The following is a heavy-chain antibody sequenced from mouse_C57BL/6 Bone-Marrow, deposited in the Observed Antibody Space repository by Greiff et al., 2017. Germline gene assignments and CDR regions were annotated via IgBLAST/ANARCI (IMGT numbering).Heavy chain of an antibody. V-gene: IGHV1-55*01. J-gene: IGHJ2*01. D-gene: IGHD1-1*01. CDR3: ARAGVLDYGSSVYFDY. Sequence: VQLQQPGAELVKPGASVKMSCTASGYTFTSYWITWVKQRPGQGLEWIGDIYPGSGSTNYNEKFKSKATLTVDTSSSTAYMQLSSLTSEDSAVYYCARAGVLDYGSSVYFDYWGQGTTLTVSS. CDR1: GYTFTSYW. CDR2: IYPGSGST.